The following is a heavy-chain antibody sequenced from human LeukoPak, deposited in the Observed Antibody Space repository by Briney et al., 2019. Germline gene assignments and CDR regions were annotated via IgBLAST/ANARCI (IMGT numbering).Heavy chain of an antibody. CDR2: IWYDGSNR. CDR3: ARDFGFSPSSGYSFGY. V-gene: IGHV3-33*01. J-gene: IGHJ4*02. Sequence: PGGSLRLSCAASGFTFSRYGMHWVRQAPGKGLEWVAVIWYDGSNRQYVDSVKGRFTISGDNSKNTLYLQMNSLRADDTAVYYCARDFGFSPSSGYSFGYWGQGTLVTVSS. CDR1: GFTFSRYG. D-gene: IGHD3-22*01.